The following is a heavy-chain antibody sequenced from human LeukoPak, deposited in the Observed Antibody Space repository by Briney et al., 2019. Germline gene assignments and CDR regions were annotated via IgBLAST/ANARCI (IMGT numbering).Heavy chain of an antibody. D-gene: IGHD2-8*01. V-gene: IGHV3-49*04. CDR1: GFTFDDYA. J-gene: IGHJ4*02. CDR3: TSAMAAGTADSDY. CDR2: IRSKTYGGTA. Sequence: GGSLRLSCTPSGFTFDDYAVSWVRQAPGKGLEWVGFIRSKTYGGTAEYAASVKGRFTISRDDSKSIAYLQMNSLKTEDTAMYYCTSAMAAGTADSDYWGQGTLVTVSS.